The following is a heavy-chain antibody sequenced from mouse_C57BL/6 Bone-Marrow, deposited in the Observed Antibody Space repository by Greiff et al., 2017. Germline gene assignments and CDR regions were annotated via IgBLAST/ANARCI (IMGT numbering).Heavy chain of an antibody. V-gene: IGHV1-75*01. CDR1: GYTFTDYY. CDR2: IFPGSGST. Sequence: VQLQQSGPELVKPGASVKISCKASGYTFTDYYINWVKQRPGQGLEWIGWIFPGSGSTYYNEKFKGKATLTVDKSSSTAYMLLSSLTSEDSAVYFCARFITTVVAPMDYWGQGTSVTVSS. D-gene: IGHD1-1*01. J-gene: IGHJ4*01. CDR3: ARFITTVVAPMDY.